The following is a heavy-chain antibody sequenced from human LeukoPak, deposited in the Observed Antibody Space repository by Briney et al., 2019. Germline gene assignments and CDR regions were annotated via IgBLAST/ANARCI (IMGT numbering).Heavy chain of an antibody. Sequence: NPGGSLRLSCAASGFTFSSYSMNWVHQAPGKGLEWVSSISSSSSYIYYADSVKGRFTISRDNAKNSLYLQMNSLRAEDTAVHYCVRAYHPGGWFDPWGQGTLVTVSS. CDR1: GFTFSSYS. D-gene: IGHD2-2*01. CDR2: ISSSSSYI. V-gene: IGHV3-21*01. J-gene: IGHJ5*02. CDR3: VRAYHPGGWFDP.